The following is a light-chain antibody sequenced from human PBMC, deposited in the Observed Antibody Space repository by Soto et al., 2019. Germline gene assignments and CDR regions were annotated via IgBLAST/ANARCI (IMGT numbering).Light chain of an antibody. V-gene: IGLV2-14*01. CDR3: SSYTGSNISYV. CDR2: EVS. Sequence: QSVLTQPASVSGSPGQSITISCTGTSNDVGGYNYVSWYQHHPGKAPKLMIYEVSDRPSGVSNRFSGSKSGNTASLTISGLQAEDEADSYCSSYTGSNISYVLGNGTKVT. J-gene: IGLJ1*01. CDR1: SNDVGGYNY.